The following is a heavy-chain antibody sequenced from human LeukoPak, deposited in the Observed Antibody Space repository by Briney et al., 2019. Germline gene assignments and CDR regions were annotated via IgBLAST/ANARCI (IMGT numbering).Heavy chain of an antibody. CDR3: ARRGVYCSSTSCYPYFGY. Sequence: PSETLSLTCTVSGGSISSYYWSWIRQPPGKGLEWIGYIYYSGSTNYNPSLKSRVTISVDTSKNQFSLKLSSVTAADTAVYYCARRGVYCSSTSCYPYFGYWGQGTLVTVSS. CDR1: GGSISSYY. D-gene: IGHD2-2*01. CDR2: IYYSGST. V-gene: IGHV4-59*08. J-gene: IGHJ4*02.